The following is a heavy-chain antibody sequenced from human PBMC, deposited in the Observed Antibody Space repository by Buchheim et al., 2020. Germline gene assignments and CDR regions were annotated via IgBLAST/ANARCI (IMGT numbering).Heavy chain of an antibody. V-gene: IGHV2-70*04. Sequence: QVTLKESGPALVKPTQTLTLTCTFSGFSLSTSGMRVSWIRQPPGKALEWLARINWDDDKFYSTSLTTRLTISKDTSKNQVVLTMTNMDPVDTATYYCARISSSSWLYFDYWGQGTL. CDR2: INWDDDK. J-gene: IGHJ4*02. CDR1: GFSLSTSGMR. D-gene: IGHD6-13*01. CDR3: ARISSSSWLYFDY.